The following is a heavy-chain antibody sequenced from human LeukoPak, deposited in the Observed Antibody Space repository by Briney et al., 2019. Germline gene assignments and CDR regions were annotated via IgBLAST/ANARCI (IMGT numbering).Heavy chain of an antibody. D-gene: IGHD6-19*01. Sequence: GGSLRLSCTAPGFTFGDYAMSWVRQAPGKGLEWVGFIRSKAYGGTTEYAASVKGRFTISRDDSKSIAYLQMNSLKTEDTAVYYCTRDRGYSSGWYTDAFDIWGQGTMVTVSS. CDR2: IRSKAYGGTT. V-gene: IGHV3-49*04. CDR1: GFTFGDYA. CDR3: TRDRGYSSGWYTDAFDI. J-gene: IGHJ3*02.